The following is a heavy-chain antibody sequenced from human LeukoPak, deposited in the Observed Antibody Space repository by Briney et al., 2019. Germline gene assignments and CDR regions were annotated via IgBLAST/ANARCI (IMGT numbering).Heavy chain of an antibody. Sequence: ASVKVSCKASGHTFTSYAMHWVRQAPGQRLEWMGWINAGNGNTKYSQKFQGRVTITRDTSASTAYMELSSLRSEDTAVYYCAVGVIAVAGGGYWGQGTLVTVSS. CDR2: INAGNGNT. CDR3: AVGVIAVAGGGY. D-gene: IGHD6-19*01. CDR1: GHTFTSYA. J-gene: IGHJ4*02. V-gene: IGHV1-3*01.